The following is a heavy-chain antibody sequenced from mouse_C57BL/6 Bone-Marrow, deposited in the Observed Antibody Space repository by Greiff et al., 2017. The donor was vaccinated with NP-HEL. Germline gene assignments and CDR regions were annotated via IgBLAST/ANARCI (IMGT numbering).Heavy chain of an antibody. CDR1: GFTFKDYY. CDR2: IDPEDGDT. V-gene: IGHV14-2*01. Sequence: EVKLVESGAELVKPGASVKLSCTASGFTFKDYYMHWVKQRTEQGLEWIGRIDPEDGDTKYAPKFQGQATMTADTSSNTAYLQLSSRKSEDTAVDYCARDSNYLYYAMDYWGQGTSVTVSS. D-gene: IGHD2-5*01. CDR3: ARDSNYLYYAMDY. J-gene: IGHJ4*01.